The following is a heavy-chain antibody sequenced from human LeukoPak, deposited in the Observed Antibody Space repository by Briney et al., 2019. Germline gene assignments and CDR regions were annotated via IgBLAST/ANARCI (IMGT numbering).Heavy chain of an antibody. V-gene: IGHV3-23*05. CDR2: IRHSDSNT. D-gene: IGHD1-1*01. CDR1: GFTVISSF. Sequence: PGGSLRLSCAVSGFTVISSFVSWVRQAPGKGLEWVSSIRHSDSNTYYADSVMGRFTISRDNSKNTLYLQMNSLSAEDTAVYYCAKRGNPTVGHHYLDVWGKGTTVSVSS. CDR3: AKRGNPTVGHHYLDV. J-gene: IGHJ6*03.